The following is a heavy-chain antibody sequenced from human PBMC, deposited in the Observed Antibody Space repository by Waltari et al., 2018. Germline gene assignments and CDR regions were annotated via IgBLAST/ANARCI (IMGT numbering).Heavy chain of an antibody. CDR3: ARSIVVVVAGSYYYGMDV. J-gene: IGHJ6*02. D-gene: IGHD2-15*01. CDR2: INPNSGGT. CDR1: RYTFTGYY. V-gene: IGHV1-2*02. Sequence: QVQLVQSGAEVKKPGASVKVSCKASRYTFTGYYMHWVRPAPGQGLEWMGWINPNSGGTNYAQKFQGRVTMTRDTSISTAYMELSRLRSDDTAVYYCARSIVVVVAGSYYYGMDVWGQGTTVTVSS.